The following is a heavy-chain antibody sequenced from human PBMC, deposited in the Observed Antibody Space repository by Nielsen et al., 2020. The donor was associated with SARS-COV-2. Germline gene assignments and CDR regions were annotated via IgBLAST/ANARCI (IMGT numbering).Heavy chain of an antibody. CDR2: IYYSGST. V-gene: IGHV4-61*01. J-gene: IGHJ6*03. D-gene: IGHD5-24*01. CDR1: GGSITTGSYY. Sequence: GSLRLSCIVSGGSITTGSYYWSWIRQPPGKGLEWIGYIYYSGSTNYNPSLKSRVTISVDTSKNQFSLKLSSVTAADTAVYYCARMAPHYYYYYMDVWGKGTTVTVSS. CDR3: ARMAPHYYYYYMDV.